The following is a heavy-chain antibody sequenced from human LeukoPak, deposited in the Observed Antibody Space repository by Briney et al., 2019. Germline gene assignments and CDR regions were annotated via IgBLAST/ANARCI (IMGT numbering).Heavy chain of an antibody. CDR1: GFTFSDYY. Sequence: GGSLRLSCAASGFTFSDYYMSWIRQAPGKGLAWVSYISNSDSYTNYADSVRGRFTISRDNAKNSLYLQMNSLRAEDTAVYYCTRERLFSEETTMINIDYWGQGTLVTVSS. CDR3: TRERLFSEETTMINIDY. J-gene: IGHJ4*02. D-gene: IGHD5-18*01. V-gene: IGHV3-11*06. CDR2: ISNSDSYT.